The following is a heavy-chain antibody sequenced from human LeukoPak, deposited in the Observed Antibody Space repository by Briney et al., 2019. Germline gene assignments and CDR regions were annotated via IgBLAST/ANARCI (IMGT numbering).Heavy chain of an antibody. CDR3: ARGHRHYGDYTVLGY. Sequence: GASVKVSCKASGYTFTSYDINWVRQATGQGPEWMGWMNPNSGNTGYAQKFQGRVTMTRHTSISTAYSELSSLRSEDTAVYYCARGHRHYGDYTVLGYWGQGTLVTVSS. D-gene: IGHD4-17*01. CDR1: GYTFTSYD. J-gene: IGHJ4*02. CDR2: MNPNSGNT. V-gene: IGHV1-8*01.